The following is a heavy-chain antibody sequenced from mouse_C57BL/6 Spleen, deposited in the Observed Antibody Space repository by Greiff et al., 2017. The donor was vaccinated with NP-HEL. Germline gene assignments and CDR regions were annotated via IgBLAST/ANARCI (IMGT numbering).Heavy chain of an antibody. Sequence: SGPELVKPGASVKIPCKASGYTFTDYNMDWVKQSHGKSLEWIGDINPNNGGTIYNQKFKGKATLTVDKSSSTAYMELRSLTSEDTAVYYCARGQLRFESFDYWGQGTTLTVSS. D-gene: IGHD3-2*02. CDR2: INPNNGGT. CDR1: GYTFTDYN. CDR3: ARGQLRFESFDY. V-gene: IGHV1-18*01. J-gene: IGHJ2*01.